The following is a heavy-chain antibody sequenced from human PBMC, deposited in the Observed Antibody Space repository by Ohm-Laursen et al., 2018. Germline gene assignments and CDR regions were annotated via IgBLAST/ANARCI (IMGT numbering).Heavy chain of an antibody. Sequence: SLRLSCSASGFTFSSYAMSWFRQAPEKGLEWVSGLSGSGHDTYYTDSVKGRFTISRDNSKNTLYLQMNGLRAEDTAVYYCAKTRYFSRGSCDFDYWGQGTLVTVSS. CDR3: AKTRYFSRGSCDFDY. D-gene: IGHD2-15*01. J-gene: IGHJ4*02. CDR2: LSGSGHDT. V-gene: IGHV3-23*01. CDR1: GFTFSSYA.